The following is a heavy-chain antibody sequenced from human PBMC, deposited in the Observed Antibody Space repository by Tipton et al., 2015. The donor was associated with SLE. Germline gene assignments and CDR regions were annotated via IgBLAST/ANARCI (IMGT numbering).Heavy chain of an antibody. Sequence: SLRLSCAASGFTFSSYAMRWVRQAPGKGLEWVSAISGSGGSTYYADSVKGRFTISRDNSKNTLYLQMNSLRAEDTAVYYCAKDLTVAAAGLDAFDIWGQGTMVTVSS. CDR1: GFTFSSYA. D-gene: IGHD6-13*01. CDR2: ISGSGGST. CDR3: AKDLTVAAAGLDAFDI. V-gene: IGHV3-23*01. J-gene: IGHJ3*02.